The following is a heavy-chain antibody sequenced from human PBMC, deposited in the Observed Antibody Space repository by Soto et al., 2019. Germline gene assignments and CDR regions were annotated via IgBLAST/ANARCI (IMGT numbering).Heavy chain of an antibody. CDR3: ARDDDYEANAFDY. CDR2: IWNDGIRK. D-gene: IGHD3-22*01. Sequence: WSLRLSCAASGFTFSRYGMHWVRQAPGKGLEWVALIWNDGIRKVYVDSVKGRFTISRDNSKNTLDLQMNSLRAEDTAVYYCARDDDYEANAFDYWGPGTPGT. J-gene: IGHJ4*02. V-gene: IGHV3-33*01. CDR1: GFTFSRYG.